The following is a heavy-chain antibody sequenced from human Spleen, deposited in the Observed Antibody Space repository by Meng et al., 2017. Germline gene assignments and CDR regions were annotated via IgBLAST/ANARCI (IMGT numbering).Heavy chain of an antibody. CDR1: GFTFTTYA. CDR3: ARSEGFFDY. Sequence: GESLKISCAASGFTFTTYAMNWVRQAPGKGLEWVSGISGSLGLTYYADSVKGRFAISRDNSKNTLYLQMNSLRAEDTALYYCARSEGFFDYWGQGTLVTVSS. J-gene: IGHJ4*02. CDR2: ISGSLGLT. V-gene: IGHV3-23*01.